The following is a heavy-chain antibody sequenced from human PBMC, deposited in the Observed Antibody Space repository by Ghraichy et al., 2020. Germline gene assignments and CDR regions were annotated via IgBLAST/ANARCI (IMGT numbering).Heavy chain of an antibody. Sequence: ASVKVSCRASGFSFSDYYIHWVRQAPGQGPEWMGMVNPSDASTNYAQKFHDRVTMSRDTSTTTLYMEIYMLTSEDTALYYCAIGFRFSEWLDTWGQGTLVTVSS. CDR1: GFSFSDYY. CDR3: AIGFRFSEWLDT. J-gene: IGHJ5*02. V-gene: IGHV1-46*03. D-gene: IGHD3-3*01. CDR2: VNPSDAST.